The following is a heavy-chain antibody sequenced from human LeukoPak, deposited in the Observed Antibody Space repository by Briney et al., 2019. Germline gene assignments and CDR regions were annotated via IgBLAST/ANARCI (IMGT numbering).Heavy chain of an antibody. CDR2: INHNGNVN. CDR3: ARGGGLDV. Sequence: GGSLRLSCAASGFTFSSYWMNWARQAPGKGLEWVASINHNGNVNYYVDSVKGRLTISRDNAKNSLYLQMSNLRAEDTAVYFCARGGGLDVWGQGATVTVPS. V-gene: IGHV3-7*03. J-gene: IGHJ6*02. CDR1: GFTFSSYW. D-gene: IGHD3-16*01.